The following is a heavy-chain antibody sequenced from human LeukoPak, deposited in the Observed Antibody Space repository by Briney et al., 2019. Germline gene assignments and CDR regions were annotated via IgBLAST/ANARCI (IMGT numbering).Heavy chain of an antibody. CDR2: INHSGST. Sequence: SETLSLTCAVYGGSFSGYYWSWIRQPPGKGLEWIGEINHSGSTNYNPSLKSRVTISVDTSKNQFSLKLSSVTAADTAVYYCAREGSEMVVAATFDYWGQGTLVTVSS. D-gene: IGHD2-15*01. J-gene: IGHJ4*02. V-gene: IGHV4-34*01. CDR1: GGSFSGYY. CDR3: AREGSEMVVAATFDY.